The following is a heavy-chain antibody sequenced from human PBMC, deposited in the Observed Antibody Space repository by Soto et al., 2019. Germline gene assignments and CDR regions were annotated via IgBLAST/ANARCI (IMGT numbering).Heavy chain of an antibody. CDR3: AKDSGGRTSWYGVGFDP. J-gene: IGHJ5*02. D-gene: IGHD6-13*01. Sequence: GGSLRLFCAASGFTFSDYAMSWVRQAPGKGLEWVSTISGSGGSTYYADSVKGRFTISRDNSKNTLYLQMNSLRAEDTAVYYCAKDSGGRTSWYGVGFDPWGQGTLVTAPQ. CDR1: GFTFSDYA. CDR2: ISGSGGST. V-gene: IGHV3-23*01.